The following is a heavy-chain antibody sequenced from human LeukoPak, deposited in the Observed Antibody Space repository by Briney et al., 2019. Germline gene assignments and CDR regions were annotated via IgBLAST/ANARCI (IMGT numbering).Heavy chain of an antibody. CDR2: IYTSGST. J-gene: IGHJ3*02. Sequence: SETLSLTCTVSGGSISSYYWSWIRQPAGKGLEWIGRIYTSGSTNYNPSLKSRVTMSVDTSKNQFSLKLSSVTAADTAVYYSARDVVTVGATDAFDIWGQGTMVTVSS. CDR3: ARDVVTVGATDAFDI. CDR1: GGSISSYY. V-gene: IGHV4-4*07. D-gene: IGHD1-26*01.